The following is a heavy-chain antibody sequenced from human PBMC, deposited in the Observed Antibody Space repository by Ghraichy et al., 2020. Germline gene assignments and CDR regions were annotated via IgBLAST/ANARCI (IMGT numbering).Heavy chain of an antibody. V-gene: IGHV3-11*01. D-gene: IGHD7-27*01. CDR3: ARGFLELGTSADY. CDR2: ISSSGSTI. J-gene: IGHJ4*02. CDR1: GFTFSDYY. Sequence: GESLNISCAASGFTFSDYYMSWIRQAPGKGLEWVSYISSSGSTIYYADSVKGRFTISRDNAKNSLYLQMNSLRAEDTAVYYCARGFLELGTSADYWGQGTLVTVSS.